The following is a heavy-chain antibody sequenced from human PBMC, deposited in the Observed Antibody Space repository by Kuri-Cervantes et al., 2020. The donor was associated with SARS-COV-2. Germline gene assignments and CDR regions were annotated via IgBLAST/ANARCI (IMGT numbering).Heavy chain of an antibody. J-gene: IGHJ5*02. CDR2: IRGYNAKT. V-gene: IGHV1-18*01. Sequence: ASVKVSCKTSGYSFINYGVTRVRQAPGQGLEWMGWIRGYNAKTNYAHKFQGRISLTTDKSTTTAYMELRGLRSDDTAMYYCARDHIAVAGVNWYDPWGQGTLVTVSS. CDR3: ARDHIAVAGVNWYDP. CDR1: GYSFINYG. D-gene: IGHD6-19*01.